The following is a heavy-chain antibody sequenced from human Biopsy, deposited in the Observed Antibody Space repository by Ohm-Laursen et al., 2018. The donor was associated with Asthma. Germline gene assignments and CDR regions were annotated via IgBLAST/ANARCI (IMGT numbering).Heavy chain of an antibody. D-gene: IGHD3-3*02. Sequence: SLRLSCTASGFTFGDYWMSWVRQVPGKGLEWVANMKHDGSEKNHVDSLKGRFTISRDNAKNSLYLQMNSLRAEDTAVYYCARTFHFWSPYHAEHYQLWGQGTLVTASS. CDR2: MKHDGSEK. J-gene: IGHJ1*01. V-gene: IGHV3-7*01. CDR3: ARTFHFWSPYHAEHYQL. CDR1: GFTFGDYW.